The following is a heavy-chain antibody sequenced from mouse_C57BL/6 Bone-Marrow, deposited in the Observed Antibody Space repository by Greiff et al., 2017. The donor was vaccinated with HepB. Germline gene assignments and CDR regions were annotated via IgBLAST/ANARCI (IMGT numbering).Heavy chain of an antibody. J-gene: IGHJ3*01. V-gene: IGHV1-81*01. D-gene: IGHD1-1*01. CDR1: GYTFTSYG. CDR2: IYPRSGNT. Sequence: VHLVESGAELARPGASVKLSCKASGYTFTSYGISWVKQRTGQGLEWIGEIYPRSGNTYYNEKFKGKATLTADKSSSTAYMELRSLTSEDSAVYFCARPGGSSYPFAYWGQGTLVTVSA. CDR3: ARPGGSSYPFAY.